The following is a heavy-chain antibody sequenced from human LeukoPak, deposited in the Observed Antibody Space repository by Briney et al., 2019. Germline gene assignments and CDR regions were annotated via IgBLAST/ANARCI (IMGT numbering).Heavy chain of an antibody. J-gene: IGHJ4*02. CDR1: GGSISSHH. CDR2: IYYSGST. D-gene: IGHD3-10*01. V-gene: IGHV4-59*11. Sequence: SETLSLTCTVSGGSISSHHWSWIRQPPGKGLEWIGYIYYSGSTNYNPSLKSRVTMSVDTSKNQFSLKLSSVTAADTAVYYCARDPGYYFDYWGQGTLVTVSS. CDR3: ARDPGYYFDY.